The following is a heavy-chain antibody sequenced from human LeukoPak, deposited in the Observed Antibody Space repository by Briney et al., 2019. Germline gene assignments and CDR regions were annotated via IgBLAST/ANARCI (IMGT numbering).Heavy chain of an antibody. D-gene: IGHD6-6*01. J-gene: IGHJ4*02. CDR3: ARDDGPIAAPDY. Sequence: ASVKVSCKASGYTFTGYYMHWVRQAPGQGLEWMGWINPNSGGTNYAQKFQGRVTMTRDTSISTAYMELSRLRSDDTAVYYCARDDGPIAAPDYWGQGTLVTVSS. CDR2: INPNSGGT. CDR1: GYTFTGYY. V-gene: IGHV1-2*02.